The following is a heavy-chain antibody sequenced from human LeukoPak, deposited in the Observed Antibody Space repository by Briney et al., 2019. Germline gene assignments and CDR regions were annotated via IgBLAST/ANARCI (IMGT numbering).Heavy chain of an antibody. D-gene: IGHD1-7*01. Sequence: GGSLRLSCAASGFTFSSYGMHWVRQAPGKGLEWVAFIRYDGSNKYYADSVKGRFTISRDNSKNTLYLQMNSLRAEDTAVYYCAKRRGLELHYYYYMDVWGKGTTVTVSS. V-gene: IGHV3-30*02. CDR3: AKRRGLELHYYYYMDV. CDR2: IRYDGSNK. J-gene: IGHJ6*03. CDR1: GFTFSSYG.